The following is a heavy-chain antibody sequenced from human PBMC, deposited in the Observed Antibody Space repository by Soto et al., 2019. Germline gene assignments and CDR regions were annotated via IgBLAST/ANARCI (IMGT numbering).Heavy chain of an antibody. V-gene: IGHV1-46*01. D-gene: IGHD5-18*01. CDR3: ASESGCSYGLDY. Sequence: ASVKVSCKASGYTFTNYYMHWVRQAPGQGLEWMGRIKPTNGDTTYSQKFQGRATITRDTSTSTAYMELSSLRSEDTAVYYCASESGCSYGLDYWGQGTLVTVPQ. CDR1: GYTFTNYY. CDR2: IKPTNGDT. J-gene: IGHJ4*02.